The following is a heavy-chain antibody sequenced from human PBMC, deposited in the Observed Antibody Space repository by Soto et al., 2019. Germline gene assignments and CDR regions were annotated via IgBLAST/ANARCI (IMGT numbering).Heavy chain of an antibody. D-gene: IGHD6-6*01. J-gene: IGHJ3*02. CDR1: GGSISSGGYY. V-gene: IGHV4-31*03. Sequence: SETLSLTCSVSGGSISSGGYYWSWIRQLPGKDLEWIGYIYHSGNTYYNSSLKSRLTISVDTSKNQFSLKLTSVTAADTAVYYCARVGISSSDAFDIWGQGTMVTVSS. CDR3: ARVGISSSDAFDI. CDR2: IYHSGNT.